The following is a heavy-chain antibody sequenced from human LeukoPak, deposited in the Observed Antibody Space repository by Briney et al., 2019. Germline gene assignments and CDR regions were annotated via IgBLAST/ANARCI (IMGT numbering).Heavy chain of an antibody. CDR2: IYYSGST. J-gene: IGHJ3*02. CDR3: ARDHYYGSGNPRDAFDI. CDR1: GGSISSSSYY. Sequence: PSETLSLTCTVSGGSISSSSYYWGWIRQPPGKGLEWIGSIYYSGSTYYNPSLKSRVTISVDTSKNQFSLKLSSVTAADTAVYYCARDHYYGSGNPRDAFDIWGQGTMVTVSS. V-gene: IGHV4-39*07. D-gene: IGHD3-10*01.